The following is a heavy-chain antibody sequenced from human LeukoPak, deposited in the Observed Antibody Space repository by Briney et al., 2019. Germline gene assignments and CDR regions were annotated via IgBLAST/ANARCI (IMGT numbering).Heavy chain of an antibody. Sequence: GGSLRLSCAASGFTFDDYAMHWVRQAPGKGLEWVSGISWNSGSIGYADSVKGRFTISRDNAKNSLYLQMNSLRAEDTALYYCAKDTRTGYYNPLLDYWGQGTLVTVSS. CDR2: ISWNSGSI. CDR3: AKDTRTGYYNPLLDY. D-gene: IGHD3/OR15-3a*01. CDR1: GFTFDDYA. J-gene: IGHJ4*02. V-gene: IGHV3-9*01.